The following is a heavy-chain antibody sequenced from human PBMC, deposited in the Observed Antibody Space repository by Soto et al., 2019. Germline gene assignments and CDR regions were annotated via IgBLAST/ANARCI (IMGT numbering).Heavy chain of an antibody. CDR2: IYYSGSS. CDR3: ARHSNEYRKSLDY. J-gene: IGHJ4*02. CDR1: GDSISGYY. V-gene: IGHV4-59*08. D-gene: IGHD1-1*01. Sequence: PSETLSLTCTVSGDSISGYYWSWIRQPPGKGLEWIAYIYYSGSSNSNPSLKSRVTISVDTSKNQFSLKLSSVTAADTVVYYCARHSNEYRKSLDYWGQGTLVTVSS.